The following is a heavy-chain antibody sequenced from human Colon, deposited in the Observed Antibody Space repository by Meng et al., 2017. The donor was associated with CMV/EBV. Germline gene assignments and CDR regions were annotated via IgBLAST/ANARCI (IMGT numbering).Heavy chain of an antibody. Sequence: LTLTCTVSGGSISNYYWSWVRQAPGKGLEWVAFIGSDGSIKRYSDSAKGRFNISRDNSKNTLWLQMHSLRPEDTALYYCAREGFSNFDYWGLGTLVTVSS. D-gene: IGHD4-11*01. CDR1: GGSISNYY. J-gene: IGHJ4*02. V-gene: IGHV3-30*02. CDR2: IGSDGSIK. CDR3: AREGFSNFDY.